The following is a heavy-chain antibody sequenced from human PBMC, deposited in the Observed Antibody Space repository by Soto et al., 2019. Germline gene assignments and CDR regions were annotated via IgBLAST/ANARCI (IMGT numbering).Heavy chain of an antibody. CDR2: ISHSGSS. J-gene: IGHJ3*02. V-gene: IGHV4-31*03. Sequence: QVQLQESGPGLVKPSQTLSVTCTVSGVSISSGAYYWTWIRQHPEKGLEWIGYISHSGSSLYNPSLKSRLAMYRDTSANQFSLNLSYVTAADTGVYFCGPDRQGEPSFDIWGQGTMVTVSS. D-gene: IGHD3-16*01. CDR1: GVSISSGAYY. CDR3: GPDRQGEPSFDI.